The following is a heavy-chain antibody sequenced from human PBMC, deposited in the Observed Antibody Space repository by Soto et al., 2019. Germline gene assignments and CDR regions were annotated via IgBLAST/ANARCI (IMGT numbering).Heavy chain of an antibody. CDR3: ARGGIVGATDAYYYYGMDV. Sequence: QVQLVQSGAEVKKPGSSVKVSCKASGGTFSSYAISWVRQAPGQGLEWMGGIIPIFGTANYAQKFQGRVTITADESTSTAYMALSRLRSEDTAVYYCARGGIVGATDAYYYYGMDVWGQGTTVTVSS. V-gene: IGHV1-69*12. CDR1: GGTFSSYA. J-gene: IGHJ6*02. D-gene: IGHD1-26*01. CDR2: IIPIFGTA.